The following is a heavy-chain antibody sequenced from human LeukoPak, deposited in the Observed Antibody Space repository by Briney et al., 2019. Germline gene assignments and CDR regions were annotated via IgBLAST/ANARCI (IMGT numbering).Heavy chain of an antibody. Sequence: PSETLSLTCTVSGGSISSYYWSWIRQPPGKGLEWIGYIYYSGSTYYNPSLKSRVTISVDTSKNQFSLKLSSVTAADTAVYYCARHATRLFPWGQGTLVTVSS. CDR1: GGSISSYY. J-gene: IGHJ4*02. D-gene: IGHD2-2*01. V-gene: IGHV4-59*04. CDR2: IYYSGST. CDR3: ARHATRLFP.